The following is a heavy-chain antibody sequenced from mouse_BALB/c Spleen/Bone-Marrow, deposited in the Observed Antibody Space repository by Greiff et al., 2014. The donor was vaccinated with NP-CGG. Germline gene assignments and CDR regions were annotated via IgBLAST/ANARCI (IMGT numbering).Heavy chain of an antibody. J-gene: IGHJ3*01. CDR2: ILPGSGST. CDR1: GYTFSSYW. V-gene: IGHV1-9*01. CDR3: ARWVPYWEFAY. D-gene: IGHD4-1*01. Sequence: VQRVESGAELMKPGASVKISCKAPGYTFSSYWIEWVKQRPGHGLEWIGEILPGSGSTNYNEKFKGKATFTADTSSNTAYMQLSSLTSEDSAVYYCARWVPYWEFAYWGQGTLVTVSA.